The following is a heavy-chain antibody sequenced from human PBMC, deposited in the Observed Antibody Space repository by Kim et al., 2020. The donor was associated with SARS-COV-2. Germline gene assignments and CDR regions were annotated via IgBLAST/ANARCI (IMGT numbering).Heavy chain of an antibody. CDR3: ARGGYSYGLKVGWFDP. D-gene: IGHD5-18*01. J-gene: IGHJ5*02. CDR1: GGSISSYY. CDR2: IYYSGST. Sequence: SETLSLTCTVSGGSISSYYWSWIRQPPGKGLEWIGYIYYSGSTNYNPSLKSRVTISVDTSKNQFSLKLSSVTAADTAVYYCARGGYSYGLKVGWFDPWGQGTLVTVSS. V-gene: IGHV4-59*01.